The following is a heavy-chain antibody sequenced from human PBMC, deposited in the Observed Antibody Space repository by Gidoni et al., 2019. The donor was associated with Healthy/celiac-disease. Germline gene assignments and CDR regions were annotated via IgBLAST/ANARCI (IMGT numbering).Heavy chain of an antibody. V-gene: IGHV3-21*01. CDR2: ISSSSSYL. CDR1: GSIFSSYS. Sequence: EVQLVESGGGMVKLGGSLRLSCAASGSIFSSYSMNWVRQAPGKGLEWVSSISSSSSYLYYADSVRGRFTITRDNAKNSLYLQMDSLRAEDTAVYYCVSLWPGSSNYGYWGQGALVTVSS. D-gene: IGHD4-4*01. CDR3: VSLWPGSSNYGY. J-gene: IGHJ4*02.